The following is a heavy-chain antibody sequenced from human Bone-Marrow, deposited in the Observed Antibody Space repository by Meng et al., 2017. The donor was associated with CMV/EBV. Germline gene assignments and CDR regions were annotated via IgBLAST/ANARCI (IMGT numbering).Heavy chain of an antibody. Sequence: ASVKVSCKASGYTFTNYDINWVRQAPGQGLEWMGWMNPNIGNTGYAQKFQGRVTMTRDTSISTAYMELSSLRSEDTAVYYCARDVWFGELDVWGQGTTVTVSS. CDR1: GYTFTNYD. D-gene: IGHD3-10*01. V-gene: IGHV1-8*01. J-gene: IGHJ6*02. CDR2: MNPNIGNT. CDR3: ARDVWFGELDV.